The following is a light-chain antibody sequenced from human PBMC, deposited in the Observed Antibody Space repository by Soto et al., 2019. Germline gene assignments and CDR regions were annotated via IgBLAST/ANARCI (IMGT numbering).Light chain of an antibody. CDR3: QHYATFSGT. CDR1: QSISNW. J-gene: IGKJ1*01. CDR2: KAS. Sequence: TQSPATVSVSQGDRVTXTCRASQSISNWVAWYQLKSGKAPNLLIYKASTLETGVPSRFNGSGSGTEFTLTISTLQPDDFATYYCQHYATFSGTFGQRTEV. V-gene: IGKV1-5*03.